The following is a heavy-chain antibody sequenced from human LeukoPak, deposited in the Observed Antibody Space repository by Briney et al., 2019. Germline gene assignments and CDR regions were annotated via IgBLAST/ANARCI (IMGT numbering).Heavy chain of an antibody. V-gene: IGHV3-21*01. CDR2: ISSSSSYI. D-gene: IGHD1-7*01. CDR3: ARAHNWNYGTFDY. Sequence: GGSLRLSCAASGFTFSSYSMNWVRQAPGKGLEWVSFISSSSSYIYYAYSVRGRITISRDNPKNPLSLQMNSLRAEDTAVYYCARAHNWNYGTFDYWGQGTLVTVSS. J-gene: IGHJ4*02. CDR1: GFTFSSYS.